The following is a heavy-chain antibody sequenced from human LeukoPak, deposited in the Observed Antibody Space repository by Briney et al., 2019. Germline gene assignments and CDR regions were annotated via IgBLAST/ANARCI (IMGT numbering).Heavy chain of an antibody. V-gene: IGHV4-31*03. J-gene: IGHJ4*02. D-gene: IGHD5-12*01. CDR2: IYYSGST. Sequence: SQTLSLTCTVSGGSISSGGYYWRWVRQHPGTDLEWLGYIYYSGSTYYNPSLKSRVTISVDTSKNQFSLKLSSVTAADTAVYYCARHSDYLRAFDYWGQGTLVTVSS. CDR1: GGSISSGGYY. CDR3: ARHSDYLRAFDY.